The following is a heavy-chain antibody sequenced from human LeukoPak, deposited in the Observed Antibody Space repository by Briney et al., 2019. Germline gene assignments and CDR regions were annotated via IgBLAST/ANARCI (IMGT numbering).Heavy chain of an antibody. CDR2: ISYDGSNK. D-gene: IGHD5-24*01. V-gene: IGHV3-30*03. Sequence: PGGSLRLSCAASGFTFSSYSMNWVRQAPGKGLEWVALISYDGSNKYYADSVKGRFTISRDNSKNTLYLQMNSLRAEDTAVYYCARERSGWYFDLWGRGTLVTVSS. J-gene: IGHJ2*01. CDR3: ARERSGWYFDL. CDR1: GFTFSSYS.